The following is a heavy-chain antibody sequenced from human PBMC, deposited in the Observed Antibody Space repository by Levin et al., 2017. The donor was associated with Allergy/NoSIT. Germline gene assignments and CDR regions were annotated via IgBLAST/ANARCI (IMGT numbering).Heavy chain of an antibody. CDR3: ARVNNREWLRAGWLYLLGY. CDR2: INPNSGGT. Sequence: ASVKVSCKASGYTFTGYYMHWVRQAPGQGLEWMGWINPNSGGTNYAQKFQGRVTMTRDTSISTAYMELSRLRSDDTAVYYCARVNNREWLRAGWLYLLGYWGQGTLVTVSS. D-gene: IGHD5-12*01. V-gene: IGHV1-2*02. CDR1: GYTFTGYY. J-gene: IGHJ4*02.